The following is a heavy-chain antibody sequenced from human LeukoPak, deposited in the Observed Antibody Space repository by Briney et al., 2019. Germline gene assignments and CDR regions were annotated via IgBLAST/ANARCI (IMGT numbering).Heavy chain of an antibody. V-gene: IGHV3-30*18. CDR2: ISYDGSNK. CDR3: AKDGTTVTTPKIFSLDY. D-gene: IGHD4-17*01. J-gene: IGHJ4*02. CDR1: GFTFSSYG. Sequence: PGGSLRLSCAASGFTFSSYGMHWVRQAPGKGLEWVAVISYDGSNKYYADSVKGRFTISRDNSKNTLYLQMNSLRAEDTAVYYCAKDGTTVTTPKIFSLDYWGQGTLVTVSS.